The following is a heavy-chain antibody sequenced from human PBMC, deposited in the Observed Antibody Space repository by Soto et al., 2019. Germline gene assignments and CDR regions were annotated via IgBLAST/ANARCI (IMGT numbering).Heavy chain of an antibody. D-gene: IGHD3-10*01. Sequence: ASVKVSCKASGYTFSNYAISWVRQAPGQGLEWMGWISVYNGNTKSAEKFQGRVTMTTDTSTSTAYMELRSLRSDDTALYYCARDGRITVIRGPLPFDPWGQGPMVTVS. CDR2: ISVYNGNT. V-gene: IGHV1-18*01. CDR1: GYTFSNYA. J-gene: IGHJ5*02. CDR3: ARDGRITVIRGPLPFDP.